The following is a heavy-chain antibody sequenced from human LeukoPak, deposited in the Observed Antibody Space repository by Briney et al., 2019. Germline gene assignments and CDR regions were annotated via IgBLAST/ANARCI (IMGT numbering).Heavy chain of an antibody. CDR3: ARGGKYYYDSSGPS. V-gene: IGHV3-21*01. J-gene: IGHJ4*02. D-gene: IGHD3-22*01. CDR2: ISSSSSYI. CDR1: GFTFSSYS. Sequence: GGSLRLSCAASGFTFSSYSMNWVRQAPGKGLEWVSSISSSSSYIYYADSVKGRFTISRDNAKNSLYLQVNSLRAEDTAVYYCARGGKYYYDSSGPSWGQGTLVTVSS.